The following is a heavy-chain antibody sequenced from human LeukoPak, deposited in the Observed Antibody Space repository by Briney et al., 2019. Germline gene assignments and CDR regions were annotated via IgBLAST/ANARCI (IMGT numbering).Heavy chain of an antibody. V-gene: IGHV3-30*04. CDR2: ISYDGSNK. CDR1: GFTFSSYA. Sequence: PGGSLRLSCAASGFTFSSYAMCWVRQAPGKGLEWVAVISYDGSNKYYADSVKGRFTISRDNSKNTLYLQMNSLRAEDTAVYYCARDLHRVTMIVEWGQGTLVTVSS. D-gene: IGHD3-22*01. CDR3: ARDLHRVTMIVE. J-gene: IGHJ4*02.